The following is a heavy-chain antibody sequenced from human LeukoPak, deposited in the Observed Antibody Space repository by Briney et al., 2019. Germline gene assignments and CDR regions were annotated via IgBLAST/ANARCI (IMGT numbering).Heavy chain of an antibody. D-gene: IGHD3-22*01. Sequence: SETLSLTCSVSGGSISSYYWSWIRQPAGKGLEWIGRIYSSGSTNYNPSLKSRVTMSVDTSKNQFSLKLTSVTAADTAVYYCARTDYDSSGPNFDYWGQGTLVTVSS. CDR1: GGSISSYY. V-gene: IGHV4-4*07. J-gene: IGHJ4*02. CDR2: IYSSGST. CDR3: ARTDYDSSGPNFDY.